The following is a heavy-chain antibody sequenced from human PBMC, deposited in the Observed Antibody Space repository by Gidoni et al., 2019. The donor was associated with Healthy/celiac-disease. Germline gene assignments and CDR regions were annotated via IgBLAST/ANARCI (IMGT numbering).Heavy chain of an antibody. CDR3: ARDPRYTMIVGEPFDY. CDR2: LWYDGSNK. D-gene: IGHD3-22*01. Sequence: QVQLVESGGGVVQPGRALRLSCAASGFPFSSYGMPWVRQAPDKGLEGVAVLWYDGSNKYYADSVKGRFTISRDNSKNTLYLQMNSLRAEDTAVYYCARDPRYTMIVGEPFDYWGQGTLVTVSS. V-gene: IGHV3-33*01. CDR1: GFPFSSYG. J-gene: IGHJ4*02.